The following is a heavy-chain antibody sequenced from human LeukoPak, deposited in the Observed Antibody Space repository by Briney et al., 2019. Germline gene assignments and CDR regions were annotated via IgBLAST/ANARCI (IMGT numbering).Heavy chain of an antibody. CDR3: ARSRSGYYSHY. D-gene: IGHD3-22*01. CDR2: IYPGDSNT. CDR1: GYSFTSYL. J-gene: IGHJ4*02. V-gene: IGHV5-51*01. Sequence: HGESLKISCKGAGYSFTSYLIAWARQVPGKGLEWMGSIYPGDSNTRYSPSFQGQVTISADKSLSTAYLQWSSLQASDTAMYYCARSRSGYYSHYWGQGTLVTVSS.